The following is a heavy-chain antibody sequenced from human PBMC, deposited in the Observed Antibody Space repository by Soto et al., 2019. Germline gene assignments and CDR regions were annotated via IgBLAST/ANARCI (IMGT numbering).Heavy chain of an antibody. D-gene: IGHD2-15*01. CDR2: INHSGST. Sequence: SETLSLTCAVYGGSFSGYYWSWIRQPPGKGLEWIGEINHSGSTNYNPSLKSRVTISVDTSKNQFSLKLSSVTAADTAVYYCARGVVVVVAATPSPTSSYYYYMDVWGKGTTVTVSS. V-gene: IGHV4-34*01. CDR1: GGSFSGYY. CDR3: ARGVVVVVAATPSPTSSYYYYMDV. J-gene: IGHJ6*03.